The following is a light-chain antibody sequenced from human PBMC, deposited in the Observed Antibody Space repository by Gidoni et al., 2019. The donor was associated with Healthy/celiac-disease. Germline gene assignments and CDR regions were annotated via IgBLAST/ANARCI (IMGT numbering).Light chain of an antibody. CDR2: AAS. CDR3: QQLKSYPLT. Sequence: IQLTQSPSSLSASVGDRVTITCRASQGISSYLAWYQQKPGKAPKLLIYAASTLQSGVPSRVSGSGSGTDFTLTISSLQPEDFASYSCQQLKSYPLTFGGGTKVEIK. J-gene: IGKJ4*01. V-gene: IGKV1-9*01. CDR1: QGISSY.